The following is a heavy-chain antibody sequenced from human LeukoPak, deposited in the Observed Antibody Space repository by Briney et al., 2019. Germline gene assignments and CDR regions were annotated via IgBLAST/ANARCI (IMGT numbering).Heavy chain of an antibody. V-gene: IGHV1-2*06. CDR3: AREVGYSSSYYGRFDP. CDR2: VNPNNGVP. CDR1: GYTFTGYY. D-gene: IGHD2-2*01. J-gene: IGHJ5*02. Sequence: GASVKVSCKASGYTFTGYYMHLVRQAPGQGLEWMGRVNPNNGVPNYAQKFQGRVTMTWDTAISTFYMELSSLRSDDTAVYFCAREVGYSSSYYGRFDPWGQGTLVIVSS.